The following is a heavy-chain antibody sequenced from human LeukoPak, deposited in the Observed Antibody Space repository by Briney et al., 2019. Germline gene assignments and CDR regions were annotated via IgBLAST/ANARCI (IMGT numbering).Heavy chain of an antibody. V-gene: IGHV1-69*05. CDR2: IIPIFGTA. D-gene: IGHD5-18*01. CDR1: GGTFSSYA. CDR3: ANTSRYSYEFDY. J-gene: IGHJ4*02. Sequence: SVKVSCKASGGTFSSYAISWVRQAPGQGLVWMGGIIPIFGTAQYAQKFRGRVTITTDESTSTAYMELRRLRSEDTAVYYCANTSRYSYEFDYWGQGTLVTVSS.